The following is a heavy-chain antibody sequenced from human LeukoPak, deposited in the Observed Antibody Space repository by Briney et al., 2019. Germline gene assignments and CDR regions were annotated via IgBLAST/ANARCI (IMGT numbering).Heavy chain of an antibody. CDR2: ISSRSSYI. V-gene: IGHV3-21*01. Sequence: GGSLRLSCAASGFTFSSYSMNWVRQAPGKGLEWVSSISSRSSYIYYADSVKGRFTISRDNAKNSLYLQMNSLRAEDTAVYYCATTLLDYWGQGTLVTVSS. CDR3: ATTLLDY. CDR1: GFTFSSYS. J-gene: IGHJ4*02.